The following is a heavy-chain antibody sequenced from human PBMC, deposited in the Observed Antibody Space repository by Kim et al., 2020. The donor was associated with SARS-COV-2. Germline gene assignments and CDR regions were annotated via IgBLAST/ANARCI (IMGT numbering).Heavy chain of an antibody. CDR3: ARGIAVAGAT. V-gene: IGHV1-2*06. CDR2: INPNSGGT. J-gene: IGHJ5*02. Sequence: ASVKVSCKASGYNFTDYYIHWVRQAPGQGPAWMGRINPNSGGTNYAQKFQGRVAMTRDTSMTTAYMEFPDLKSDDTAMYYCARGIAVAGATWGQGTLVTVSS. D-gene: IGHD6-19*01. CDR1: GYNFTDYY.